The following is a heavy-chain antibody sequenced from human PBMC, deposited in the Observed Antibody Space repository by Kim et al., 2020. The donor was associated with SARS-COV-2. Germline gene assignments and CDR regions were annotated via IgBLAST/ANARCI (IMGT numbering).Heavy chain of an antibody. CDR2: ISYDGSNK. V-gene: IGHV3-30*18. Sequence: GGSLRLSCAASGFTFSSYGMHWVRQAPGKGLEWVAVISYDGSNKYYADSVKGRFTISRDNSKNTLYLQMNSLRAEDTAVYYCAKKPCQDYYDSSGYP. CDR3: AKKPCQDYYDSSGYP. CDR1: GFTFSSYG. D-gene: IGHD3-22*01. J-gene: IGHJ5*02.